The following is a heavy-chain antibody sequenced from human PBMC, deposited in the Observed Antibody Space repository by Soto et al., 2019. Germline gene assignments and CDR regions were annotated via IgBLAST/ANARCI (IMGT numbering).Heavy chain of an antibody. CDR2: MNPNSGNT. V-gene: IGHV1-8*01. Sequence: ASVKVSCKASGYTFTCYDINWVRQATGQGLEWMGWMNPNSGNTGYAQKFQGRVTMTRNTSISTAYMELSSLRSEDTAVYYCARDPPYCSGGSCYSGVDYFDYWGQGTLVTVSS. CDR3: ARDPPYCSGGSCYSGVDYFDY. CDR1: GYTFTCYD. D-gene: IGHD2-15*01. J-gene: IGHJ4*02.